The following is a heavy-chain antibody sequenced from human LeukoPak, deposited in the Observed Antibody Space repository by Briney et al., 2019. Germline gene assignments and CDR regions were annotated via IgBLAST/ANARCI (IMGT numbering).Heavy chain of an antibody. D-gene: IGHD5-18*01. J-gene: IGHJ4*02. V-gene: IGHV3-23*01. CDR2: ISGSGGST. Sequence: GGSLRLSCAASGFTFSSYAMSWVRQAPGKGLEWVSAISGSGGSTYYADSVKGRFTVSRDNSKNSLYLQMNSLRAEDTGVYYCAKDSYSKGDYWGQGVLVTVSS. CDR1: GFTFSSYA. CDR3: AKDSYSKGDY.